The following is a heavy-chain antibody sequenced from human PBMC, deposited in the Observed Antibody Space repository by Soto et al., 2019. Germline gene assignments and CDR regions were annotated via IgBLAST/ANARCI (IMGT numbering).Heavy chain of an antibody. V-gene: IGHV3-30*18. CDR2: ISYDGSNK. J-gene: IGHJ3*02. D-gene: IGHD3-22*01. CDR3: AKEETMIGAFDI. CDR1: GFTFSSYG. Sequence: QVQLVESGGGVVQPGRSLRLSCAASGFTFSSYGMHWVRQAPGKGLEWVAVISYDGSNKYYADSVKGRFTISRDNSKNTLYLQMNSLRAEDTAVYYCAKEETMIGAFDIWGQGTIVTVSS.